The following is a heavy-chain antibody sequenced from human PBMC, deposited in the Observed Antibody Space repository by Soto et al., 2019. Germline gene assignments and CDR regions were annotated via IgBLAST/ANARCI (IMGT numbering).Heavy chain of an antibody. J-gene: IGHJ4*01. V-gene: IGHV1-3*01. Sequence: ASVKVSCKASGYTFTNYAMHWVRQAPGQRLEWMGWINAGNGNTKYSQKFQGRVTITSDTSASTAYMDLSSLRSEDTAVYYCARDGAVAGHIHFEYWAHGTLVTVSS. CDR1: GYTFTNYA. CDR2: INAGNGNT. CDR3: ARDGAVAGHIHFEY. D-gene: IGHD6-19*01.